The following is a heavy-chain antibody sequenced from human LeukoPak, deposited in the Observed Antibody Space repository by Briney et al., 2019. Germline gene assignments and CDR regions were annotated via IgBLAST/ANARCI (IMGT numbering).Heavy chain of an antibody. CDR2: INPNSGGT. D-gene: IGHD3-10*01. V-gene: IGHV1-2*04. CDR1: GYTFTGYY. J-gene: IGHJ4*02. CDR3: ARGVLPWFGELSEYYFDY. Sequence: ASVKVSCKASGYTFTGYYMHWVRQAPGQGLEWMGWINPNSGGTNYAQKFQGWVTMTRDTSISTAYMELSRLRSDDTAVYYCARGVLPWFGELSEYYFDYWGQGTLVTVSS.